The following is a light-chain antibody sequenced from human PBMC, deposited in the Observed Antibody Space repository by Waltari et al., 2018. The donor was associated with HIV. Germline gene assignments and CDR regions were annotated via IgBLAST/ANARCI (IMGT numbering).Light chain of an antibody. V-gene: IGLV1-47*01. Sequence: SVLTQPPSASRTPGQRVTISCSGSISNIGSNYVYWYQYFPGATPKLLIYWNSQRPSGVPDLFSGSKAGTSASLAISGLRPEDETDYYCASWDDSLSGWVFGGGTKVTVL. J-gene: IGLJ3*02. CDR1: ISNIGSNY. CDR3: ASWDDSLSGWV. CDR2: WNS.